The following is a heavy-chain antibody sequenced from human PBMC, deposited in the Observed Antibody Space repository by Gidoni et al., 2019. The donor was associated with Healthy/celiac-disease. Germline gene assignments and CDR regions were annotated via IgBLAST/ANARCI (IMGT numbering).Heavy chain of an antibody. D-gene: IGHD3-16*02. CDR3: ARGYYDYVWGSYRSRAYFDY. J-gene: IGHJ4*02. CDR1: GGSFSGYY. Sequence: QVQLQQWGAGLLKPSETLSLTCAVSGGSFSGYYWSWIRQPPGKGLEWIGEINHSGSTNYNPSLKSRVTISVDTSKNQFSLKLSSVTAADTAVYYCARGYYDYVWGSYRSRAYFDYWGQGTLVTVSS. CDR2: INHSGST. V-gene: IGHV4-34*01.